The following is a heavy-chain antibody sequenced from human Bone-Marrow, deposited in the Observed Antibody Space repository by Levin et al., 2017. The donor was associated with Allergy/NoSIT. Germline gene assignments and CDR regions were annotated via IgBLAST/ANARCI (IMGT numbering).Heavy chain of an antibody. Sequence: GESLKISCAASGFSVSSNYMTWVRQAPGKGLEWVSVLYSDGNAVYADSVKGRFSISRDNSKNTIYLQMSRLRAEDTAVYYCARDWAGIALAGTGLDVWGQGTMVTVSS. J-gene: IGHJ3*01. CDR1: GFSVSSNY. CDR2: LYSDGNA. CDR3: ARDWAGIALAGTGLDV. V-gene: IGHV3-53*01. D-gene: IGHD6-19*01.